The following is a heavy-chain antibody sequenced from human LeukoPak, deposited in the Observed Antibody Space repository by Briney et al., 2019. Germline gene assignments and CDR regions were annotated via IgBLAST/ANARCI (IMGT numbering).Heavy chain of an antibody. J-gene: IGHJ5*02. CDR1: GGSISSSTYY. Sequence: SETLSLTCAVSGGSISSSTYYWGWIRQPPGKGLEWIGSIYSSGNTYYNPSLKSPVTISVDTSKNQFSLKLSSVSAADTAVYYCARKPCYYGSGSDYGCWFDPWGQGTLVTVSS. CDR3: ARKPCYYGSGSDYGCWFDP. V-gene: IGHV4-39*01. CDR2: IYSSGNT. D-gene: IGHD3-10*01.